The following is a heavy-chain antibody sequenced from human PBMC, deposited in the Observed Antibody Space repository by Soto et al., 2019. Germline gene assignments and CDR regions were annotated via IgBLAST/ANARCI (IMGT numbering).Heavy chain of an antibody. J-gene: IGHJ4*02. CDR3: ARTGPPVVY. V-gene: IGHV1-18*01. CDR1: GYTFSSYA. CDR2: IITYNGKT. Sequence: QVQLVQSGAEVKKPGASVKVSCKASGYTFSSYAISWVRQAPGQGLEWMGWIITYNGKTNYAQKLQGRVTMTTDTSTTTAYMDLRSLRSDDTAVYYCARTGPPVVYWGQGTLVNVSS.